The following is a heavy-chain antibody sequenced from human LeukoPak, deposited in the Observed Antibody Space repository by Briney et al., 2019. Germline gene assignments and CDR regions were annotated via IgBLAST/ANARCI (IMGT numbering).Heavy chain of an antibody. CDR2: ISSSGSTI. J-gene: IGHJ4*02. CDR3: ARDYDFWRY. CDR1: GFTFSSYS. V-gene: IGHV3-48*04. D-gene: IGHD3-3*01. Sequence: GGSLRLSCAASGFTFSSYSMNWVRQAPGKGLEWVSYISSSGSTIYYADSVKGRFTISRDNAKNSLYLQMNSLRAEDTAVYYCARDYDFWRYWGQGTLVTVSS.